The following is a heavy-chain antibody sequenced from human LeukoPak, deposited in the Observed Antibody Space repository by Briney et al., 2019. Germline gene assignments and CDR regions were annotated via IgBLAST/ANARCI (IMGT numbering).Heavy chain of an antibody. J-gene: IGHJ4*02. V-gene: IGHV4-30-2*01. CDR2: IHHSGSS. Sequence: KPSETLSLTCAVSGGSIASDGYSWNWIRQPPGKGLEWIRCIHHSGSSYYNPSLKSRITISVDTSKNQFSLKLSSVTAAVTAVYYCARDSSSYSSGWYGFDYWGQGTLVTVSS. CDR3: ARDSSSYSSGWYGFDY. D-gene: IGHD6-19*01. CDR1: GGSIASDGYS.